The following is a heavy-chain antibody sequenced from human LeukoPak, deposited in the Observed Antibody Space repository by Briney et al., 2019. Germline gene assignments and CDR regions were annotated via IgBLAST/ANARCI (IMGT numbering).Heavy chain of an antibody. Sequence: GGSLRLSCAAPGFTFSSYGMHWVRQAPGKGLEWVAFIRYDGSNKYYADSVKGRFTISRDNSKNTLYLQMNSLRAEDTAVYYCAKLDYYDSSGYPPTAYWGQGTLVTVSS. CDR3: AKLDYYDSSGYPPTAY. CDR1: GFTFSSYG. CDR2: IRYDGSNK. J-gene: IGHJ4*02. D-gene: IGHD3-22*01. V-gene: IGHV3-30*02.